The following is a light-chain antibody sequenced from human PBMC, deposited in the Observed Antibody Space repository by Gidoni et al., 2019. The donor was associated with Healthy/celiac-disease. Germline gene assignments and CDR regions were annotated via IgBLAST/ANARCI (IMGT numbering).Light chain of an antibody. CDR1: QSSSSY. J-gene: IGKJ1*01. CDR2: AAY. Sequence: DTHMNQSPSSLSASVGDIVTITCRASQSSSSYLNWYQQKPGKAPKLLIYAAYSLQSGVPSRFSGSVSGTDFTLTISILQPEDFATYYCQQSYSTPRTFGQGTKVEIK. CDR3: QQSYSTPRT. V-gene: IGKV1-39*01.